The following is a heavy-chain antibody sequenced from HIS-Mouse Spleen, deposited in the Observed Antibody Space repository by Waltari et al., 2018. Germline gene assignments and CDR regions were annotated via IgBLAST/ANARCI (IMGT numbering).Heavy chain of an antibody. V-gene: IGHV4-39*07. Sequence: QLQLQESGPGLVKPSETLSLTCTVSGGSISSSSYYWGWIRQPPGKGLEWIGSIYYSVSTYHNPSLKSRVTISVDTSKNQFSLKLSSVTAADTAVYYCAREIPYSSSWYDWYFDLWGRGTLVTVSS. D-gene: IGHD6-13*01. CDR2: IYYSVST. CDR3: AREIPYSSSWYDWYFDL. CDR1: GGSISSSSYY. J-gene: IGHJ2*01.